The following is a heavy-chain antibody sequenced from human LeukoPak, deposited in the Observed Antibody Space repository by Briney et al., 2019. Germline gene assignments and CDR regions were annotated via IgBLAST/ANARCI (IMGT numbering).Heavy chain of an antibody. CDR2: SIPSSGNT. D-gene: IGHD5-12*01. V-gene: IGHV1-2*02. J-gene: IGHJ5*02. CDR3: ARARKEIGYDGWFDP. CDR1: GYTFSEYY. Sequence: ASVKLSYKASGYTFSEYYLHWMRQAPGQGLEWMGWSIPSSGNTNSAQQFQGRVTMTRDTSITTAYMDPSSLRADDTAVYYCARARKEIGYDGWFDPWGQGTLVTVSS.